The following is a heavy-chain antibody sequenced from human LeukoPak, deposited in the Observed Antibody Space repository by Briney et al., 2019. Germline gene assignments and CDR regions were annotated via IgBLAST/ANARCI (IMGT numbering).Heavy chain of an antibody. CDR3: AREGDYDYVWGSYRFFDY. CDR2: ISSGSDT. Sequence: GGSLRLSCAASGFAFSDYYMSWIRQAPGKGLDWLSYISSGSDTFYADSVSGRFTISRDNAKNSLYLQMNSLRAEDTAVYYCAREGDYDYVWGSYRFFDYWGQGTLVTVSS. CDR1: GFAFSDYY. D-gene: IGHD3-16*02. V-gene: IGHV3-11*06. J-gene: IGHJ4*02.